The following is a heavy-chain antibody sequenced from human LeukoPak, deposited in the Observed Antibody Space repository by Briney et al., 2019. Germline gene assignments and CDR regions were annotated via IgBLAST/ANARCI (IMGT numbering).Heavy chain of an antibody. CDR3: ARGLFLSGYLDAFDI. V-gene: IGHV3-30*02. J-gene: IGHJ3*02. D-gene: IGHD3-22*01. CDR2: IRYVGINK. CDR1: GFTFSTYG. Sequence: GGSLRLSCAASGFTFSTYGMHWVRQAPGKGLEWVSFIRYVGINKYYADSVKGRCTISRDNSKNTLYLQMNSLRVEDTAVYYCARGLFLSGYLDAFDIWGQGTVVTVSS.